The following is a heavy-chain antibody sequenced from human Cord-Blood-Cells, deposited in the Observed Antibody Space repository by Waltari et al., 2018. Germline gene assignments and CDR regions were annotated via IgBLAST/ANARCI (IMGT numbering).Heavy chain of an antibody. J-gene: IGHJ4*02. V-gene: IGHV1-2*02. D-gene: IGHD6-13*01. CDR2: INPNSGGT. Sequence: QLVKSGAEVKKPGATVKLCFMASCYNGTGCFMKGVRQAPGQGLEWMGWINPNSGGTNYAQKFQGRVTMTRDTSISTAYMELGRLRSDDTAVYYCARVKIAAAGTDWCQGTLVTVSS. CDR1: CYNGTGCF. CDR3: ARVKIAAAGTD.